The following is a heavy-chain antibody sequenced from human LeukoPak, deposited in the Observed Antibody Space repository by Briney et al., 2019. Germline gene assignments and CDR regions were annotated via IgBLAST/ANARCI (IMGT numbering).Heavy chain of an antibody. Sequence: GGSLRLSCAASGFIFRRYDMNWVRQAPGKGLVWVSRIASDGSSTTYADSVKGRFSISRDNAKNTLYLQMNSLRVEDTAVYYCARGRPHGNDYWGQGTLVTVSS. J-gene: IGHJ4*02. CDR2: IASDGSST. CDR1: GFIFRRYD. V-gene: IGHV3-74*01. D-gene: IGHD4-23*01. CDR3: ARGRPHGNDY.